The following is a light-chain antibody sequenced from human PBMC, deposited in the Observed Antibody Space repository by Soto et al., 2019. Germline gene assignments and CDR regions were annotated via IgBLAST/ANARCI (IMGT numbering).Light chain of an antibody. J-gene: IGKJ1*01. Sequence: DIQMTQSPSSLSASVCDRVTVTGRASQGIRHDLGWFQQKPGKAPKLLIYKASSLENGVPSRFSGSGYGTDFSVTISSLQPDDFGTYYCQQYTSYPWTFGQGSKVDVK. CDR3: QQYTSYPWT. CDR1: QGIRHD. V-gene: IGKV1-16*01. CDR2: KAS.